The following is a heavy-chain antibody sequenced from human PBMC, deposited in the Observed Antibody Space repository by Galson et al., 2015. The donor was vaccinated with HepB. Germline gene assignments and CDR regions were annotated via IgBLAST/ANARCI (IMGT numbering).Heavy chain of an antibody. CDR3: ARNPRPLITPTLYFDY. V-gene: IGHV1-69*06. Sequence: SVKVSCKASGGTFSSYAISWVRQAPGQGLEWMGGIIPIFGTANYAQKFQGRVTITADKSTSTAYMELSSLRSEDTAVYYCARNPRPLITPTLYFDYWGQGTLVTVSS. CDR2: IIPIFGTA. D-gene: IGHD1-14*01. CDR1: GGTFSSYA. J-gene: IGHJ4*02.